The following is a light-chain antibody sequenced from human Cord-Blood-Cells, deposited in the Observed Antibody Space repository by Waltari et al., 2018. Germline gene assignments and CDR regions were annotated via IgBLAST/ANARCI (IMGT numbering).Light chain of an antibody. V-gene: IGKV3-15*01. CDR2: GAS. CDR3: QQYNNWPRT. Sequence: EIVMTQSPATLSVSPGERATLSCRASQSVSSNLAWYQQKPGHAPRLSIYGASNRSTGIPARFSGSWSGTEFTLTISSLQSEDFAVYYCQQYNNWPRTFGQGTKVEIK. J-gene: IGKJ1*01. CDR1: QSVSSN.